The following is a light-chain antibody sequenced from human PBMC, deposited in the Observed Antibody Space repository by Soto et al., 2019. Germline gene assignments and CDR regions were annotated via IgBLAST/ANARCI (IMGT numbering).Light chain of an antibody. CDR1: QSVRSD. V-gene: IGKV3D-15*01. CDR3: QQYYDWPPWT. CDR2: GAS. Sequence: EIAMTQSPASLSVSPGERATLSCRASQSVRSDLAWYQQKPGQAPRLLIYGASTRATGTPARFSGSGFGTEFTLTITSLQPEDVALYYCQQYYDWPPWTFGQGTKVESK. J-gene: IGKJ1*01.